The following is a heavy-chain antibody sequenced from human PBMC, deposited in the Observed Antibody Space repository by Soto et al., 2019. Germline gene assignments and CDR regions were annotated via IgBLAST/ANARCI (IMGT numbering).Heavy chain of an antibody. V-gene: IGHV5-51*01. D-gene: IGHD3-9*01. CDR1: GYSFTNYW. CDR3: VRPDSTGYYSH. Sequence: PGESLKISCKASGYSFTNYWLGWVRQMPGTGLEWMGIINPADSDTRYSPSFQGQVTVSVDKSISTAYLQRGSLKASDTAMYYCVRPDSTGYYSHWGQGTPVTVSS. CDR2: INPADSDT. J-gene: IGHJ4*02.